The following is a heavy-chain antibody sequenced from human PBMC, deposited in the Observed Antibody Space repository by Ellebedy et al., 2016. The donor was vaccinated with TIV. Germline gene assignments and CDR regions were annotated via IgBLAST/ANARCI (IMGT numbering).Heavy chain of an antibody. V-gene: IGHV3-74*01. D-gene: IGHD3-9*01. Sequence: GESLKISCEVSGFTFSGYYMHWVRQAPGKGLVWLARINTDRSGTNYADSVEGRFTITRDNARKTLFLHVDRLTVDDTAVYFCARKSVRYFDWDYWGQGTLVNVSS. CDR1: GFTFSGYY. CDR2: INTDRSGT. J-gene: IGHJ4*02. CDR3: ARKSVRYFDWDY.